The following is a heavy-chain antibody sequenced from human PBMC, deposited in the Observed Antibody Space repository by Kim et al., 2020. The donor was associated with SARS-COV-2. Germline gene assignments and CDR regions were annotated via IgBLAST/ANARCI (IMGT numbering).Heavy chain of an antibody. J-gene: IGHJ6*02. V-gene: IGHV3-74*03. Sequence: GGSLRLSCEASGFTFTGYWIHWVRQAPGKGLEWVSRVYGDGSCAEYADSVKGRFTISRDNAKHTVYLQMNSLRVDDTAVYYCTRTTYYYGMDVWGQGTTVAVSS. CDR3: TRTTYYYGMDV. CDR2: VYGDGSCA. CDR1: GFTFTGYW. D-gene: IGHD1-1*01.